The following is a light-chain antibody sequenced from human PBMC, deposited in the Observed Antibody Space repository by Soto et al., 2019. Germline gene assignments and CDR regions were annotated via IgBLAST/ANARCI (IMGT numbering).Light chain of an antibody. Sequence: QSALTQPASVSGSPGQSITISCTGTTSDVGGYDYVSWYQHHAGKGPKLLLFEVTNRPSGVSTRFSGSKSGNTASLTISGLQAEDEADYYCQAWDSSTGYVFGIGTKVTVL. CDR3: QAWDSSTGYV. CDR2: EVT. CDR1: TSDVGGYDY. V-gene: IGLV2-14*01. J-gene: IGLJ1*01.